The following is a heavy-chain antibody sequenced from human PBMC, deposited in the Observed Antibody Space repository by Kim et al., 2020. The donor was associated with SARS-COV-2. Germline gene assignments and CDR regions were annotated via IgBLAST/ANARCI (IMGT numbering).Heavy chain of an antibody. D-gene: IGHD3-22*01. CDR2: ISSSSSTI. CDR3: ASENKYYYDSSGYYSTDAFDI. CDR1: GFTFSSYS. V-gene: IGHV3-48*02. Sequence: GGSLRLSCAASGFTFSSYSMNWVRQAPGKGLEWVSYISSSSSTIYYADSVKGRFTISRDNAKNSLYLQMNSLRDEDTAVYYCASENKYYYDSSGYYSTDAFDIWGQGTMVTVSS. J-gene: IGHJ3*02.